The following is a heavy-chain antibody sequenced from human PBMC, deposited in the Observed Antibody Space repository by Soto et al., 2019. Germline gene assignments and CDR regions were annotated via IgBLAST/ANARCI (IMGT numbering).Heavy chain of an antibody. CDR3: SRDRHYSNPPYFDY. CDR1: GVTFSSYL. Sequence: SPIVFCGASGVTFSSYLMHWLRQAPGNGLEWVAVLGYDGSNNYYADSVKGRFTISRDNSKTTLYLQMNSLRAEDTAVYSCSRDRHYSNPPYFDYRGQGPLVTVSS. CDR2: LGYDGSNN. J-gene: IGHJ4*02. D-gene: IGHD4-4*01. V-gene: IGHV3-33*01.